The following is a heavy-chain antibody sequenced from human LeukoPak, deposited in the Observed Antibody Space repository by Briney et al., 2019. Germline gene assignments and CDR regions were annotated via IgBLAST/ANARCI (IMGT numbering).Heavy chain of an antibody. J-gene: IGHJ4*02. CDR3: ARDGSGVVGATFRFAASIYFDS. CDR2: IYYSGST. V-gene: IGHV4-39*07. D-gene: IGHD1-26*01. Sequence: PSETLSLTCTVSGGSISSSSYYWGWIRQPPGKGLEWIGSIYYSGSTYYNPSLKSRVTISVDTSKNQFSLRLSSVTAADTAVYYCARDGSGVVGATFRFAASIYFDSWGQGTLVTVSS. CDR1: GGSISSSSYY.